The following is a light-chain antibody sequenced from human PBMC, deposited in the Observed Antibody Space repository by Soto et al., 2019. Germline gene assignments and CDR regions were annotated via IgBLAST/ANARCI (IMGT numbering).Light chain of an antibody. CDR1: QSISTY. CDR3: RQIYTHPRGP. CDR2: AAS. V-gene: IGKV1-39*01. J-gene: IGKJ1*01. Sequence: DIQMTQSPSSLSASVGDRVTITCRASQSISTYLNWYQQKAGNAPRLLIYAASSLQSGVPSRFSGSGSGTDFNLTISSLNTLQFVIYPCRQIYTHPRGPFGQGTNVEIK.